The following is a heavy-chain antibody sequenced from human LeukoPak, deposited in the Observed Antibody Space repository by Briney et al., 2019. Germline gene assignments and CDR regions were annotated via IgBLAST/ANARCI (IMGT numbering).Heavy chain of an antibody. V-gene: IGHV1-69*04. D-gene: IGHD3-9*01. CDR1: GGTFSSYA. CDR3: ARDRGVYYDILRGSPMGSYGMDV. CDR2: IIPILGIA. Sequence: AASVKVSCKASGGTFSSYAISWVRQAPGQGLEWMGRIIPILGIANYAQKFQGRVTITADKSTSTAYMELSSLRSEDTAVYYCARDRGVYYDILRGSPMGSYGMDVWGQGTTVTVSS. J-gene: IGHJ6*02.